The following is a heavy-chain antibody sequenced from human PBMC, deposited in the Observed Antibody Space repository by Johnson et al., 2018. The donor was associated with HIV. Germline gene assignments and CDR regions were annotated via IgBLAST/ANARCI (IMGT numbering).Heavy chain of an antibody. D-gene: IGHD7-27*01. CDR3: ASRTGWDALDI. CDR2: ISYDGSNK. V-gene: IGHV3-30*14. CDR1: GFTFSSYA. J-gene: IGHJ3*02. Sequence: QVLLVESGGGVVQPGRSLRLSCAASGFTFSSYAMHWVRQAPGKGLEWVAVISYDGSNKYYADSVKGRFTISRDNSKNTLYLQMNSLRAEDTAVYYCASRTGWDALDIWGQGTMVTVSS.